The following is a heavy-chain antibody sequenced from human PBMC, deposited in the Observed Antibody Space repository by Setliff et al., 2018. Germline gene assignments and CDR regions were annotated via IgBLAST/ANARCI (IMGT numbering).Heavy chain of an antibody. Sequence: GESLKISCKGSGYSFTSYWIDWVRQMPGKGLEWMGIIYPGDSDTRYSPSFQGQVTISADKSISTAYLQWSSLKASDTAMYYCARLAMVRGVTSNWFDPWGQGTLVTVSS. CDR2: IYPGDSDT. D-gene: IGHD3-10*01. CDR1: GYSFTSYW. CDR3: ARLAMVRGVTSNWFDP. J-gene: IGHJ5*02. V-gene: IGHV5-51*01.